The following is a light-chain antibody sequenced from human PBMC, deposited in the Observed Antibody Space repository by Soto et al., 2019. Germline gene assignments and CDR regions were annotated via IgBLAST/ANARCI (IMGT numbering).Light chain of an antibody. CDR3: SSYTSSNIYV. J-gene: IGLJ1*01. CDR2: DVS. CDR1: SSDVGSYNY. Sequence: QSVLAQPASVCGSPGQSITISCTGTSSDVGSYNYVSWYQHHPGKVPQLMIYDVSNRPSGVSNRFSGSKSGNKASLTISGLQHEAYPDYHSSSYTSSNIYVFGTVTKVTVL. V-gene: IGLV2-14*03.